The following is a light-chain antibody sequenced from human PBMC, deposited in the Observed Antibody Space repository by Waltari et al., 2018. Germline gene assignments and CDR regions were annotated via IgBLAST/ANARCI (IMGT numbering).Light chain of an antibody. J-gene: IGLJ2*01. Sequence: YQQQPGKAPRLFIYDVTKRPSGVPDRFSGSKSGNTASLTISGLQAEDEADYYCCSYAGTYTFLVFGGGTKLTVL. V-gene: IGLV2-11*01. CDR3: CSYAGTYTFLV. CDR2: DVT.